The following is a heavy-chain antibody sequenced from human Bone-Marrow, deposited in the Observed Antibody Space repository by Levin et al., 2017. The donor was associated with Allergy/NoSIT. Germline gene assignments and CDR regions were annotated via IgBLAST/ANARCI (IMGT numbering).Heavy chain of an antibody. CDR1: GFAFDDYA. Sequence: SLKISCAASGFAFDDYAMHWVRQAPGKGLEWVSSISWNSGEIAYGDTVKGRFTISRDNGKNSLYLQLNSLRTDDTALYYCVRDGDYDSSGFEYGLDIWGQGTMVTVSS. J-gene: IGHJ3*02. D-gene: IGHD3-22*01. V-gene: IGHV3-9*01. CDR2: ISWNSGEI. CDR3: VRDGDYDSSGFEYGLDI.